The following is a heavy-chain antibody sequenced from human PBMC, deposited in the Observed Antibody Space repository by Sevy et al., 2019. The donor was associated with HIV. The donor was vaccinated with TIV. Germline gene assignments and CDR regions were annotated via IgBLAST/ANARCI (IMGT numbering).Heavy chain of an antibody. Sequence: GGSLRLSCAASGCTFSSYAMSWVHQAPGKGLEWVSAISGSGGSTYYADSVKGRFTISRDNSKNTLYLQMNSLRAEDTAVYYCASRTYYYDSSGYYRDYWSQGTLVTVSS. CDR1: GCTFSSYA. CDR3: ASRTYYYDSSGYYRDY. CDR2: ISGSGGST. J-gene: IGHJ4*02. V-gene: IGHV3-23*01. D-gene: IGHD3-22*01.